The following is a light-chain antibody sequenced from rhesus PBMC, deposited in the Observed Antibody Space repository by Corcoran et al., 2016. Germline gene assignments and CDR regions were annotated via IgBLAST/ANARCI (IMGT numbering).Light chain of an antibody. CDR2: GNT. J-gene: IGLJ1*01. Sequence: SSGLTQEPALSVALGHTVRMTCQGDSLKTYYASWYQQKPGQVPVLVIYGNTNRPSGIPGRFSGSWSGNTGSLTITGAQVEDEADYYCCSWYNSGNHYIFGAGTRLTVL. CDR3: CSWYNSGNHYI. V-gene: IGLV3S11*01. CDR1: SLKTYY.